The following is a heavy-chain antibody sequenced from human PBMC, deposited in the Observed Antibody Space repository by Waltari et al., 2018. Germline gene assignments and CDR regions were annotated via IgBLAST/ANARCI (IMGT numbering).Heavy chain of an antibody. J-gene: IGHJ4*02. CDR1: GGSIRSGDYY. D-gene: IGHD3-9*01. Sequence: QVQLQESGPGLVKPSQTLSLTCTVSGGSIRSGDYYWSWIRQPPGKAREWIGYIYYSGSTYYNPSLKSRVTISVDTSKNQFSLKLSSVTAADTAVYYCASWVDYDILTGYPTRRKSFDDWGQGTLVTVSS. CDR2: IYYSGST. V-gene: IGHV4-30-4*08. CDR3: ASWVDYDILTGYPTRRKSFDD.